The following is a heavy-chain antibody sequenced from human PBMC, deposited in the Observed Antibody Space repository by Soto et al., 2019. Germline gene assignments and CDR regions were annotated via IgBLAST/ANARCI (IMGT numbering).Heavy chain of an antibody. CDR3: ARDTHSSGYYRDVWAPMPINYYYYYGMDV. J-gene: IGHJ6*02. D-gene: IGHD3-22*01. CDR2: IYYSGST. V-gene: IGHV4-59*01. CDR1: GGSISSYY. Sequence: PSEILSLTCTVSGGSISSYYWSWIRQPPGKGLEWIGYIYYSGSTNYNPSLKSRVTISVDTSKNQFSLKLSSVTAADTAVYYCARDTHSSGYYRDVWAPMPINYYYYYGMDVWGQGTTVTVSS.